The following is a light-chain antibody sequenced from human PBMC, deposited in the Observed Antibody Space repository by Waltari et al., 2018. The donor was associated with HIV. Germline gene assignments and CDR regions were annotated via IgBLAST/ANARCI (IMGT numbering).Light chain of an antibody. CDR1: QSISSR. CDR3: QQSYTIPRV. Sequence: DIQMTQSPSSLSASVGDRVSITCRTSQSISSRLNWYQQKPGKAPTLLIYEASSLHSGVPSRFSGGGSGTVFILTISSLQPEDFATYYCQQSYTIPRVFGQGTKVEI. V-gene: IGKV1-39*01. J-gene: IGKJ1*01. CDR2: EAS.